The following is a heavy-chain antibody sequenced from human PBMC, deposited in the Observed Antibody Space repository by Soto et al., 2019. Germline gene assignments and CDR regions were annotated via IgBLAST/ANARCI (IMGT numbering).Heavy chain of an antibody. Sequence: GGSLRLSCTASGFTFSSSAMSWVRQAPGRGLEWVSGISGSGAGTYYADSVKGRFTISRDNSKNTLYLQMSGLRAEDAAVYYCAKGPTVFGAVVSFDYYYGMYVWGQGTPVTVSS. J-gene: IGHJ6*02. CDR3: AKGPTVFGAVVSFDYYYGMYV. CDR1: GFTFSSSA. D-gene: IGHD3-3*01. CDR2: ISGSGAGT. V-gene: IGHV3-23*01.